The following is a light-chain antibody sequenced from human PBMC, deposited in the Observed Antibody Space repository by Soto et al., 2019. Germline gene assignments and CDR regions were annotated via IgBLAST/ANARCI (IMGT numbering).Light chain of an antibody. V-gene: IGLV1-40*01. CDR2: GNS. CDR3: QSYDSSLSGVV. Sequence: QSALTQPPSVSGAPGQRVTISCTGSSSNIGAGYDVHWYQQLPGTGPKLLISGNSNRPSGVPDRFSGSKSGTSASLAITGLQAEDEADYYCQSYDSSLSGVVFGGGTQLTVL. J-gene: IGLJ2*01. CDR1: SSNIGAGYD.